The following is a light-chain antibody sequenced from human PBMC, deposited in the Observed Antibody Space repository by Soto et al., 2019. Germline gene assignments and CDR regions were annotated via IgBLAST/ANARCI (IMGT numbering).Light chain of an antibody. V-gene: IGKV1-13*02. CDR3: QQFNTYPLT. Sequence: ALQLTQSPSSLSASVGDRVTITCRASQDIRGALAWYEQKPGNAPKLLIFDVSTLQSGVPSRFSGRGSGTDFTLTISSLQPEDFGTYYCQQFNTYPLTFGQGTRLEIK. J-gene: IGKJ5*01. CDR1: QDIRGA. CDR2: DVS.